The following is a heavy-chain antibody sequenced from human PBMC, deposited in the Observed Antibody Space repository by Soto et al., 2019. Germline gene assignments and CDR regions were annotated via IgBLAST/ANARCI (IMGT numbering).Heavy chain of an antibody. Sequence: VQLQESGPGLLTPSEPLSLTCPVSNGSIIHYYWSWIRQPPGKVPEWIGYIYYSWSTNYNPSLKSRVTRSVDMSRNQLSRQLNSVTAADTAGDYFASRLTLATTTVVVFDIWGQGTMVCVSS. CDR3: ASRLTLATTTVVVFDI. J-gene: IGHJ3*02. D-gene: IGHD4-17*01. V-gene: IGHV4-59*01. CDR1: NGSIIHYY. CDR2: IYYSWST.